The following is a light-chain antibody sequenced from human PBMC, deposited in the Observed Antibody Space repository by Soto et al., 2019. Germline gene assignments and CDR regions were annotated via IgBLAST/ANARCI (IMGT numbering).Light chain of an antibody. CDR1: SSDVGAYNY. CDR2: EVT. J-gene: IGLJ3*02. V-gene: IGLV2-8*01. Sequence: QSAQTQPPSASGSPGQSVTISCTGSSSDVGAYNYVSWYQQHPGKAPKLMIYEVTKRPSGVPDRFSGSKSGNTASLTVSGLQAEDEADYYCSSYAGSNNLPFGGGTQLTVL. CDR3: SSYAGSNNLP.